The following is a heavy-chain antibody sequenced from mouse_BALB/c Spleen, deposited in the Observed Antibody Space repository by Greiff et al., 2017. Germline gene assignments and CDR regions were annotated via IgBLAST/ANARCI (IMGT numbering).Heavy chain of an antibody. CDR1: GYTFTNYW. Sequence: QVHVKQSGAELVRPGTSVKISCKASGYTFTNYWLGWVKQRPGHGLEWIGDIYPGGGYTNYNEKFKGKATLTADTSSSTAYMQLSSLTSEDSAVYFCARGGNYFFDYWGQGTTLTVSS. V-gene: IGHV1-63*02. J-gene: IGHJ2*01. CDR3: ARGGNYFFDY. CDR2: IYPGGGYT. D-gene: IGHD2-1*01.